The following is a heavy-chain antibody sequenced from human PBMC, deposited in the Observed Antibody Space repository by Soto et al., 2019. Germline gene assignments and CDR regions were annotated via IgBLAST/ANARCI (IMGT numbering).Heavy chain of an antibody. J-gene: IGHJ4*02. D-gene: IGHD3-22*01. CDR2: INHSGST. CDR3: ARRLSSGYYSDY. CDR1: GGSFSGYY. V-gene: IGHV4-34*01. Sequence: QVQLQQWGAGLLKPSETLSLTCAVYGGSFSGYYWSWIRQPPGKGLEWIGEINHSGSTNYNPSLKSRLPISVDTSKNQCSLKLSSVTAADTAVYYCARRLSSGYYSDYWGQGTLVTVSS.